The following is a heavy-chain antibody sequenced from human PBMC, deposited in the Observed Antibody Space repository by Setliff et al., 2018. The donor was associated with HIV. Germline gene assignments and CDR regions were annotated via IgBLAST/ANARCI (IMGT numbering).Heavy chain of an antibody. J-gene: IGHJ4*02. V-gene: IGHV4-39*01. Sequence: SETLSLTCSVSGDSIGSSSYYWGWIRQPPGKGLEWIGSIYYSGSTYYNPSLNSRVTISVDASKNQFSLKLSSVTAADTAVYYCASLPPLCDSSGYYFDYWGQGTQVTVSS. D-gene: IGHD3-22*01. CDR2: IYYSGST. CDR3: ASLPPLCDSSGYYFDY. CDR1: GDSIGSSSYY.